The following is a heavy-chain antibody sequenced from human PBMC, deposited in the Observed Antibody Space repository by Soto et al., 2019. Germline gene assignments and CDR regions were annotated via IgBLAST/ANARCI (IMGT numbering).Heavy chain of an antibody. D-gene: IGHD5-18*01. V-gene: IGHV6-1*01. CDR2: TYYRSKWYN. CDR3: AREVDTASLYYYGMDV. Sequence: SQTLSLTGGISGESVASNSAAWNWIRQSPSRGLEWLGRTYYRSKWYNDYAVSVKSRITINPDTSKNQFSLQLNSVTPEDTAVYYCAREVDTASLYYYGMDVWGQGTTVTVSS. J-gene: IGHJ6*02. CDR1: GESVASNSAA.